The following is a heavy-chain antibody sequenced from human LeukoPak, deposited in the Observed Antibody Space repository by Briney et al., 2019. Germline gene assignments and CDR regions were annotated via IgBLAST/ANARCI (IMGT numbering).Heavy chain of an antibody. J-gene: IGHJ4*02. CDR3: ARGNSDRFPPYMDY. CDR1: GYSISSGNY. D-gene: IGHD2-21*01. V-gene: IGHV4-38-2*02. CDR2: IYHSGST. Sequence: KPSETLSLTCTVSGYSISSGNYWGWIRQSPGQGLEWIGTIYHSGSTYYNPSLKSRVTISVDTSKNQISLRLSSVTAADTAIYYCARGNSDRFPPYMDYWGQGILVIVSS.